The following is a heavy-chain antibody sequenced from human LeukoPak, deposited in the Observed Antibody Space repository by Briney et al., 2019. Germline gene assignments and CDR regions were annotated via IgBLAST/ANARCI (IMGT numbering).Heavy chain of an antibody. CDR1: GFTFSSYG. D-gene: IGHD6-13*01. J-gene: IGHJ6*03. V-gene: IGHV3-NL1*01. CDR3: AREKDSSSWYGRHYYYYYMDV. Sequence: GGSLRLSCAASGFTFSSYGMHWVRQAPGKGLEWVSVIYSGGSTYYADSVKGRFTISRDNAKNSLYLQMNSLRAEDTAVYYCAREKDSSSWYGRHYYYYYMDVWGKGTTVTVSS. CDR2: IYSGGST.